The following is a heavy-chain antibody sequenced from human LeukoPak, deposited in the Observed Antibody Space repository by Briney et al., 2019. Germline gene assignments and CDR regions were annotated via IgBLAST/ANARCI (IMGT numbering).Heavy chain of an antibody. CDR2: IYHSGST. D-gene: IGHD2-2*01. Sequence: PSETLSLTCAVSGYSISSGDYWGWIRQSPGKGLEWLGSIYHSGSTHYNPSVKSRVTISVDTPKNQFSLSLNSVTAADTAVYYCARNHSTQGYFDSWAQGTLVTVSS. J-gene: IGHJ4*02. CDR1: GYSISSGDY. CDR3: ARNHSTQGYFDS. V-gene: IGHV4-38-2*01.